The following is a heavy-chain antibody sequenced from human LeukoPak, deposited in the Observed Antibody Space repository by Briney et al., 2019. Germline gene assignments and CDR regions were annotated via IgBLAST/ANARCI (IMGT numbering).Heavy chain of an antibody. CDR3: ARTPPGGLIDY. V-gene: IGHV1-46*01. CDR2: INPSGGSI. Sequence: ASVKVSCKASGDTFSSYYMHWVRQAPGQGLEWMGIINPSGGSITYAQMFQGRVTMTGDMSTSTVYMELSSLTSEDTAVYYCARTPPGGLIDYWGQGTLVTVSS. CDR1: GDTFSSYY. D-gene: IGHD3-10*01. J-gene: IGHJ4*02.